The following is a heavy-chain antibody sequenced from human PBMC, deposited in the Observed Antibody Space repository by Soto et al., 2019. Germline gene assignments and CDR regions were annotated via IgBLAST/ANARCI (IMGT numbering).Heavy chain of an antibody. CDR3: ASGTLGAVTLPYFDY. Sequence: SETLSLTCTVSGGSISSYYWSWIRQPPGKGLEWIGYIYYSGSTNYNPSLKSRVTISVDTSKNQFSLKLSSVTAADTAVYYCASGTLGAVTLPYFDYWGQGTLVTVSS. V-gene: IGHV4-59*01. J-gene: IGHJ4*02. D-gene: IGHD4-17*01. CDR1: GGSISSYY. CDR2: IYYSGST.